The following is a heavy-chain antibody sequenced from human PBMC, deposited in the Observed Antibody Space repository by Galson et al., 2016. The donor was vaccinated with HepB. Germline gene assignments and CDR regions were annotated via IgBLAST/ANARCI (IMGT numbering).Heavy chain of an antibody. CDR2: ISYDGRDK. CDR3: ARTTIRYFDWSPVDY. CDR1: GFTFNTYA. V-gene: IGHV3-30*04. J-gene: IGHJ4*02. D-gene: IGHD3-9*01. Sequence: SLRLSCAASGFTFNTYAMHWVRQPPGKGLEWVAFISYDGRDKNYAESLKGRITIARDNSNNTLYLQMNSPRAEDTALYYCARTTIRYFDWSPVDYWGQGTLVTVSS.